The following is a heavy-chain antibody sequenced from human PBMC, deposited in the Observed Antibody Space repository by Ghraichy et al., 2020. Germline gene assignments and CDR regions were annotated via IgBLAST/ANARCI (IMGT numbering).Heavy chain of an antibody. CDR1: GFTFSSCW. CDR2: IKQDGNEK. V-gene: IGHV3-7*01. D-gene: IGHD6-13*01. Sequence: GGSLRLSCAASGFTFSSCWMSWVRQTPGKGLEWVANIKQDGNEKFYVDSVKGRFTISRDNAKNSLYLQMNSLRAEDTAVYYCAKYRSSWYTWYFDLWGSGTLVTVSS. CDR3: AKYRSSWYTWYFDL. J-gene: IGHJ2*01.